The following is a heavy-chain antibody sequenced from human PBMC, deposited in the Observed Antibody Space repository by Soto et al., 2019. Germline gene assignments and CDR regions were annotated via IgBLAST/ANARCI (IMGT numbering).Heavy chain of an antibody. CDR1: GFTFSSYW. D-gene: IGHD4-17*01. Sequence: EVQLVESGGGLVQPGGSLRLSCAASGFTFSSYWMHWVRQAPGKGLVWVSRVNSDVSSTNYADSVKGRFTISRDNAKDTLYLHMNSLRAENTAVYYCAREGTYGNHHDGFDIWGQGTMVTVSS. V-gene: IGHV3-74*01. CDR3: AREGTYGNHHDGFDI. CDR2: VNSDVSST. J-gene: IGHJ3*02.